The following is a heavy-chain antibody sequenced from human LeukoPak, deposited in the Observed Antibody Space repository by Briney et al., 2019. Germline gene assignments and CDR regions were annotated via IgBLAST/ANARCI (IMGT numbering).Heavy chain of an antibody. CDR1: GFTFSSFA. CDR2: ISGNGVGT. Sequence: GGSPRLSCAASGFTFSSFAMRWVRQAPGKGLEWVSSISGNGVGTYYADSVKGRFTISRDNSKNSLNLQMSSLRVEDTAVYYCAKRDSTSYHFDSWGQRTLLTVSS. CDR3: AKRDSTSYHFDS. J-gene: IGHJ4*02. D-gene: IGHD2-2*01. V-gene: IGHV3-23*01.